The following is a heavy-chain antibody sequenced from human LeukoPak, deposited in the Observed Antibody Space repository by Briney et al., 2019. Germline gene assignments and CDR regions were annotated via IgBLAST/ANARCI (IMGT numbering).Heavy chain of an antibody. D-gene: IGHD3-22*01. CDR2: IIPIFGTA. Sequence: SVKVSCTASGDTFSRYAISWVRQAPGQGLKWMGGIIPIFGTADYAQKFQGRVTITADESTSTAYMELSSLRSEDTAVYYCASLSSRDSSGYYYRTFDYWGQGTLVTVSS. CDR1: GDTFSRYA. J-gene: IGHJ4*02. CDR3: ASLSSRDSSGYYYRTFDY. V-gene: IGHV1-69*01.